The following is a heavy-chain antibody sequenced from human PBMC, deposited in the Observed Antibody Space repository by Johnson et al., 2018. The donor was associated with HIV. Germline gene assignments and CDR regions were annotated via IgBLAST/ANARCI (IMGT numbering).Heavy chain of an antibody. CDR1: GFTFSSYG. J-gene: IGHJ3*02. CDR2: MWYDGTKK. V-gene: IGHV3-33*06. Sequence: QVQLVESGGGVVQPGRSLRLSCAASGFTFSSYGMHWVRQAPGKGLEWVAGMWYDGTKKNYADSVKGRFTISRDNSKNTLYLQMNSLRAEDTAVYHCAKDMRLVELYPDASDIWGQGTLVTVSS. D-gene: IGHD3-16*01. CDR3: AKDMRLVELYPDASDI.